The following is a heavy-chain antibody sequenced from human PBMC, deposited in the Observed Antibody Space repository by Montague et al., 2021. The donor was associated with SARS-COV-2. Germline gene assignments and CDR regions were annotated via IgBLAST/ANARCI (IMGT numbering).Heavy chain of an antibody. Sequence: SETLSLTCAVSGGSISSSNWWSWVRQPPGKGLEWIGEIYHSGSTNYNPSLKSRATISVAKSMNQFSLKLSSVTAADTAVYYCVYRDYCYYYGMDVWGQGTTVTVSS. CDR3: VYRDYCYYYGMDV. D-gene: IGHD5-12*01. V-gene: IGHV4-4*02. J-gene: IGHJ6*02. CDR1: GGSISSSNW. CDR2: IYHSGST.